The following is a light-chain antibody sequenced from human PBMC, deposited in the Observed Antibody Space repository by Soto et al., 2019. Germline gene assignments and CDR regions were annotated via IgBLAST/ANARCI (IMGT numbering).Light chain of an antibody. CDR3: QQRSKWPEFT. V-gene: IGKV3-11*01. J-gene: IGKJ3*01. Sequence: EIVLTQSPATLSLSPGERATLSCRASQSVSSNLAWYQQKPGQAPRLLMYDASNRATGIPVRFSGSGSGTDFTLTISSLEPEDFAVYYCQQRSKWPEFTCGPGTRVDIK. CDR1: QSVSSN. CDR2: DAS.